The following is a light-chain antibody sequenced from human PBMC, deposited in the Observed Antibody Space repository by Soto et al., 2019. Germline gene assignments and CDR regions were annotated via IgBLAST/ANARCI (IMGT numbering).Light chain of an antibody. J-gene: IGKJ2*02. CDR3: QQGYTTPRT. CDR1: DIISNY. V-gene: IGKV1-39*01. Sequence: DIQMTQSPSSLSASVGDRVSITCKTSDIISNYLNWYQQKPGEAPRLLIYAASTLQSGVPSRFSGSGSGTEFPLTITSLQPEDFATYYCQQGYTTPRTFGQGTKLEI. CDR2: AAS.